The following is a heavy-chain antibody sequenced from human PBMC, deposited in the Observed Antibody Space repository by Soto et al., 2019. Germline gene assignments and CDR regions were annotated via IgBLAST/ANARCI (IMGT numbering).Heavy chain of an antibody. CDR3: ARDLGIAVAGRYGVYFDY. CDR2: IYYSGST. J-gene: IGHJ4*02. CDR1: GGSISSYY. D-gene: IGHD6-19*01. Sequence: PSETLSLTCTVSGGSISSYYWSWIRQPPGKGLEWIGYIYYSGSTNYSPSLKSRVTISVDTSKNQFSLKLSSVTAADTAVYYCARDLGIAVAGRYGVYFDYWGQGTLVTVSS. V-gene: IGHV4-59*01.